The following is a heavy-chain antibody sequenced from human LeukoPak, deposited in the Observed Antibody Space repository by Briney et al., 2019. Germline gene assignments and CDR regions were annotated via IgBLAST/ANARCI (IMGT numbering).Heavy chain of an antibody. D-gene: IGHD6-19*01. V-gene: IGHV4-59*11. CDR1: GGSLTGHY. Sequence: SETLSLTCTVSGGSLTGHYWSWIRQPPGKGLEWIGYIYYSGSTSYNPSLKSRVTISVGTSKKHFSLTLTSVTAADTAVYYCARGESSAWSYLHGFDIWGQGTMVTVSS. CDR3: ARGESSAWSYLHGFDI. CDR2: IYYSGST. J-gene: IGHJ3*02.